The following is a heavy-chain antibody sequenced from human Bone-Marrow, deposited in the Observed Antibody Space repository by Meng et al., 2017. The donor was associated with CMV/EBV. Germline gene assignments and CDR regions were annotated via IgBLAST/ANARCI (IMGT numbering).Heavy chain of an antibody. J-gene: IGHJ6*02. CDR2: IIPILGIA. CDR1: GYTFTSYD. Sequence: SVKVSCKASGYTFTSYDINWVRQATGQGLEWMGGIIPILGIANYAQKFQGRVTITTDESTSTAYMELSSLRSEDTAVYYCARDRRFQFYGMDVWGQGTTVTVSS. CDR3: ARDRRFQFYGMDV. D-gene: IGHD3-3*01. V-gene: IGHV1-69*10.